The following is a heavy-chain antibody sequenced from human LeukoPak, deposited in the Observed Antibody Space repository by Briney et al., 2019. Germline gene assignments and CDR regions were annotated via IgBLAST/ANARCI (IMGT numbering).Heavy chain of an antibody. V-gene: IGHV1-8*03. CDR2: INPNSGNT. CDR1: GYTFTSYD. Sequence: GASVKVSCKASGYTFTSYDINWVRQATGQGLEWMGWINPNSGNTGYAQKFQGRVTITRNTSISTAYMELSSLRSEDTAVYYCARDSLRTYYYDRSGYYSSPPQQQPFDYWCPGTLVTVSS. J-gene: IGHJ4*02. CDR3: ARDSLRTYYYDRSGYYSSPPQQQPFDY. D-gene: IGHD3-22*01.